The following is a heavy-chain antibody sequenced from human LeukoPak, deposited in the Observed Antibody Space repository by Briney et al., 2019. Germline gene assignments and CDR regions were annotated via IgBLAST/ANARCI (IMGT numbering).Heavy chain of an antibody. CDR2: IYYNGST. D-gene: IGHD6-6*01. CDR3: ARHSIAARGYYYYMDV. Sequence: RSSETLSLTCTVSGGSISSSSYYWGWIRQPPGKGLEWIGNIYYNGSTYYNPSLKSRVTISVDTSKNQFSLKLSSVTAADTAVYYCARHSIAARGYYYYMDVWGKGTTVTVSS. V-gene: IGHV4-39*01. CDR1: GGSISSSSYY. J-gene: IGHJ6*03.